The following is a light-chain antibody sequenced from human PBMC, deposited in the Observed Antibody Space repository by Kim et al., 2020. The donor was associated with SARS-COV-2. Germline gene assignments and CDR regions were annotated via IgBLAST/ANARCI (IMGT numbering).Light chain of an antibody. J-gene: IGKJ4*01. CDR3: QQYNSYSRA. Sequence: ASVGDRVTITCRASQSISSWLAWYQQKPGKAPKLLIYKAASLESGVPSRFSGGGSGTEFTLTISSLQPDDFATYYCQQYNSYSRAFGGGTKVDIK. V-gene: IGKV1-5*03. CDR1: QSISSW. CDR2: KAA.